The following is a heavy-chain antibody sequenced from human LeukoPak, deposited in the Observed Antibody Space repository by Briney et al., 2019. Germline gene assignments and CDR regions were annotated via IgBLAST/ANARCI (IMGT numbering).Heavy chain of an antibody. D-gene: IGHD3-10*01. V-gene: IGHV1-18*01. CDR1: GYTFTSYG. CDR3: ARSQGVLWFGELEY. J-gene: IGHJ4*02. CDR2: ISAYNGHT. Sequence: ASVKVSCKASGYTFTSYGITWVRQAPGQGLEWMGWISAYNGHTNYAQKVQGRVTMTTDTSTSTAYMELRSLRSDDTAVYYCARSQGVLWFGELEYWGQGTLVTVSS.